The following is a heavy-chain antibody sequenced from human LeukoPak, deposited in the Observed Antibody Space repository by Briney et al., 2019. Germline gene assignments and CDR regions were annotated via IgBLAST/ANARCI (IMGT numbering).Heavy chain of an antibody. V-gene: IGHV3-21*01. J-gene: IGHJ3*02. CDR2: ISSSSSYI. CDR1: GFTFSSYS. D-gene: IGHD3-10*01. Sequence: GGSLRLSCAASGFTFSSYSMNWVRQAPGKGLEWVSSISSSSSYIYYADSVKGRFTISRDNAKNSLYLQMNSLRAEDTAVYYCARDSRFGELLFALDIWGQGTMVTVSS. CDR3: ARDSRFGELLFALDI.